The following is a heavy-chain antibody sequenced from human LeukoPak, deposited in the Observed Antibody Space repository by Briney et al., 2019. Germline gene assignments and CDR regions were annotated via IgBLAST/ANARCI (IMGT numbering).Heavy chain of an antibody. D-gene: IGHD6-13*01. Sequence: GGSLRLSCAASGFTVSRNYMSWVRQAPGKGLEWVSVIYSGGSTYYADSVKGRFTISRDNSKNTLYLQMNSLRAEDTAVYYCARLYSSSWDDYFDCWGQGTLVTVSS. CDR1: GFTVSRNY. CDR3: ARLYSSSWDDYFDC. J-gene: IGHJ4*02. CDR2: IYSGGST. V-gene: IGHV3-66*04.